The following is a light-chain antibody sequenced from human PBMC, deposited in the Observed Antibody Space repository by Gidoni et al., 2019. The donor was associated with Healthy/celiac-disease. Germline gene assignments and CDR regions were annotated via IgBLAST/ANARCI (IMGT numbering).Light chain of an antibody. V-gene: IGKV2-28*01. CDR1: QSLLHSNGYNY. CDR3: MPALQTLFT. J-gene: IGKJ3*01. CDR2: LGS. Sequence: DSVMTQSPLSLPVTPGEPASITCRSSQSLLHSNGYNYLDWYLQKPGQSPQLLIFLGSNRASGVPDRFSGSGSGTDFTLKISRVEAEDVCVYYCMPALQTLFTFGPGTKVDIK.